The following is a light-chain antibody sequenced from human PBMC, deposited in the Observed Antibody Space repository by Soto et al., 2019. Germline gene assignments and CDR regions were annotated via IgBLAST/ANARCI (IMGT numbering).Light chain of an antibody. CDR3: QQYGSSPQWT. J-gene: IGKJ1*01. V-gene: IGKV3-20*01. CDR1: LSVSSSY. CDR2: GAS. Sequence: EIVVTQFLGTLSLSPRERATLSCTASLSVSSSYLAWYQQKPGQATRLLIYGASSMATGIPDRFSGSGSGTDFTPTISRLEPEDFAVYYCQQYGSSPQWTFGQGTKVDIK.